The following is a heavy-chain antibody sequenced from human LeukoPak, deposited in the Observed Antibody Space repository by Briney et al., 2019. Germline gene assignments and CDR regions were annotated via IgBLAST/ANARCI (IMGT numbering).Heavy chain of an antibody. Sequence: GGSLRLSCAASGFTFSSYSMNWVRQAPGKGLEWVSSISSSSSYIYYADSVKGRFTISRDNAKNSLYLQMNSLRAEDTAVYYCAKEGAYDYVWGSYRYPPDAFDIWGQGTMVTVSS. D-gene: IGHD3-16*02. CDR3: AKEGAYDYVWGSYRYPPDAFDI. J-gene: IGHJ3*02. CDR1: GFTFSSYS. V-gene: IGHV3-21*01. CDR2: ISSSSSYI.